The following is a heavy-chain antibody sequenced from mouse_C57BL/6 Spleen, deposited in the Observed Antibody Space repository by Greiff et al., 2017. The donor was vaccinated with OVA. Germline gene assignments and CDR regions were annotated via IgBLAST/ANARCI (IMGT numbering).Heavy chain of an antibody. V-gene: IGHV5-4*01. CDR1: GFTFSSYA. Sequence: EVQLVESGGGLVKPGGSLKLSCAASGFTFSSYAMSWVRQTPEKRLEWVATISDGGSYTYYPDNVKGRFTISRDNAKNNLYLQMSHLKSEDTAMYYCARDRAVVASEYFDVWGTGTTVTVSS. J-gene: IGHJ1*03. D-gene: IGHD1-1*01. CDR3: ARDRAVVASEYFDV. CDR2: ISDGGSYT.